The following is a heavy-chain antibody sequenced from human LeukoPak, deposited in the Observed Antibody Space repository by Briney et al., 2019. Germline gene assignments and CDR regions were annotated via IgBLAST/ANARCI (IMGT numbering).Heavy chain of an antibody. CDR3: ARHLPYYYDSSGYLDY. V-gene: IGHV4-39*01. D-gene: IGHD3-22*01. CDR1: GGSISSSSYY. CDR2: IYYSGST. Sequence: SETLSLTCTVSGGSISSSSYYWGWLRQPPGKGLEWIGSIYYSGSTYYHPSLKSRVTISVDTSKSQFSLKLSSVTAADTAVYYCARHLPYYYDSSGYLDYWGQGTLVTVSS. J-gene: IGHJ4*02.